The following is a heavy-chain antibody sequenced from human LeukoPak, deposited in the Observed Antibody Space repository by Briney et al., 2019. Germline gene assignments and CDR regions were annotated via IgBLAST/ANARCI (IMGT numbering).Heavy chain of an antibody. CDR2: IYDSGTT. D-gene: IGHD6-19*01. Sequence: PSETLSLTCTVSGGSIDNYWSWIRQPPGKGLEWIGYIYDSGTTKYNPSLNSRVTISVDTSKSQFSLQRTSVTAADTAVYYCARRNSDSGWFRDDFWGQGTLVTVSS. V-gene: IGHV4-59*08. J-gene: IGHJ4*02. CDR1: GGSIDNY. CDR3: ARRNSDSGWFRDDF.